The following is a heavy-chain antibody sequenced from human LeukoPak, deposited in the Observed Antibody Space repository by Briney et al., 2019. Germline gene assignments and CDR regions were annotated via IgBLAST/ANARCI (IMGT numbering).Heavy chain of an antibody. V-gene: IGHV4-59*01. CDR1: GGSIRGYY. CDR3: ARGGPVVAGTYDY. J-gene: IGHJ4*02. Sequence: PSETLSLTCNVSGGSIRGYYWSWIRQPPGKGLEWIGYIYSSGSTNYNPSLKSRVTMSVDTSKNQFSLKVSSVTAADTAVYYCARGGPVVAGTYDYWGQGTLVTVSS. D-gene: IGHD2-15*01. CDR2: IYSSGST.